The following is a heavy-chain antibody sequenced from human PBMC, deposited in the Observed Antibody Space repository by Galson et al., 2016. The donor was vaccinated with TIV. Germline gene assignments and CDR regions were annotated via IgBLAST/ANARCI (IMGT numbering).Heavy chain of an antibody. D-gene: IGHD3-22*01. V-gene: IGHV1-18*04. CDR2: ISGYNGHT. CDR3: AIYDSSGYYSAEFFQQ. J-gene: IGHJ1*01. Sequence: SVKVSCKASGYTYTNYGISWVRQAPGKGLKWMGWISGYNGHTKSAQTFQGRVTMTTDTSTSTAYMELRSLRSDDTAVYCCAIYDSSGYYSAEFFQQWGQGTLLIVSS. CDR1: GYTYTNYG.